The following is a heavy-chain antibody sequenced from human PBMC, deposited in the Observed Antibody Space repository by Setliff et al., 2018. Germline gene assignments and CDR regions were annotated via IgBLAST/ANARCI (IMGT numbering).Heavy chain of an antibody. D-gene: IGHD6-6*01. J-gene: IGHJ4*02. CDR1: GYAFTDCY. CDR2: INPHNGGT. CDR3: SRGRRGSTWTSDF. Sequence: ASVKVSCKSSGYAFTDCYIHWIRQAPGQGPEWMGWINPHNGGTVYAENFQGRVTLTRDTSIATAYMELSRLSSDVTAVYYCSRGRRGSTWTSDFWGQGTLVTVSS. V-gene: IGHV1-2*02.